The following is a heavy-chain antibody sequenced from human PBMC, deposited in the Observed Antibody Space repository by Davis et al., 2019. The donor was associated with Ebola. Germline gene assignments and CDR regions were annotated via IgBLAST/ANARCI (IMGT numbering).Heavy chain of an antibody. J-gene: IGHJ6*02. CDR3: ARHPASYGMDV. V-gene: IGHV3-48*04. Sequence: GESLKISCAASGFTFSSYAMSWVRQAPGKGLEWVSYISSSSSTIYYADSVKGRFTISRDNAKNTLYLQMNSLRAEDTAVYYCARHPASYGMDVWGQGTTVTVSS. CDR1: GFTFSSYA. CDR2: ISSSSSTI.